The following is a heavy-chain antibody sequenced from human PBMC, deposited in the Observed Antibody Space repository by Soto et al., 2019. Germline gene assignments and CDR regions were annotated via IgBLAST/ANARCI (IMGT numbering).Heavy chain of an antibody. D-gene: IGHD3-9*01. CDR1: GGSISSSSYY. Sequence: SETLSLTCTVSGGSISSSSYYWGWIRQPPGKGLEWIGSIYYSGSTYYNPSLKSRVTISVDTSKNQFSLKLSSVTAADTAVYYCARRSGGYDILTGYQRDAFDIWGQGTMVTVSS. J-gene: IGHJ3*02. CDR2: IYYSGST. V-gene: IGHV4-39*01. CDR3: ARRSGGYDILTGYQRDAFDI.